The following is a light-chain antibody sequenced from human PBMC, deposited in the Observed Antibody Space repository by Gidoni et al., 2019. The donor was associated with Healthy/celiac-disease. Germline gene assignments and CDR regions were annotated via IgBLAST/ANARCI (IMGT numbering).Light chain of an antibody. J-gene: IGKJ1*01. CDR3: QQYGSSPRT. V-gene: IGKV3-20*01. CDR1: QSVSSSY. Sequence: IVLPQSPGTLSLSPGERATLSCRASQSVSSSYLAWYQQKPGQAPRLLIYGASSRATGIPDRFSGRGSGTDFTLTISRLEPEDFAVYYCQQYGSSPRTFGQGTKVEIK. CDR2: GAS.